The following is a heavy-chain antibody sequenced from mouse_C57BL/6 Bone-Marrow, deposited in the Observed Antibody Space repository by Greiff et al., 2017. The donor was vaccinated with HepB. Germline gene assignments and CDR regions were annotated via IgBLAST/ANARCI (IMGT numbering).Heavy chain of an antibody. CDR3: AFYCNYVSYAMDD. J-gene: IGHJ4*01. CDR1: GYTFTSYW. Sequence: VQRVESGAELAKPGASVKLSCKASGYTFTSYWMHWVKQRPGQGLAWIGYINPSSGYTKYNQKFKDKATLTADKSSSTAYMQLSSLTYEDSAVYYCAFYCNYVSYAMDDWGQGTSVTVSS. CDR2: INPSSGYT. D-gene: IGHD2-1*01. V-gene: IGHV1-7*01.